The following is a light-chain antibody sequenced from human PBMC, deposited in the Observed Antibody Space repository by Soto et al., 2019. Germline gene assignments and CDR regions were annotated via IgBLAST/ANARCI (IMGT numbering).Light chain of an antibody. CDR1: QGISSY. V-gene: IGKV1-9*01. CDR3: QQRNSYPLT. J-gene: IGKJ1*01. CDR2: SAS. Sequence: DIQLTQSPSFLSASVGDRVTITCLASQGISSYLAWYQQQPGKAPKRLIYSASTLQSGVPSRFSGSGSGTEFTLTISSLQPEDFATYYCQQRNSYPLTFGQGPKVEI.